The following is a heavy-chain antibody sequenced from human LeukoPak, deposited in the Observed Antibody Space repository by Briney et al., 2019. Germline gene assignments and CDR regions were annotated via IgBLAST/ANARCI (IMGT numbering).Heavy chain of an antibody. J-gene: IGHJ4*02. CDR3: ARGYDYVWRSYRSGYSDY. D-gene: IGHD3-16*02. CDR1: GASISSYY. Sequence: PSETLSLTCTVSGASISSYYWSWIRQPAGKGLEWIGRIYTSGSTNYNPSLKSRVTMSVDTSKNQFSLKLSSVTAADTAVYYCARGYDYVWRSYRSGYSDYWGQGTLVTVSS. CDR2: IYTSGST. V-gene: IGHV4-4*07.